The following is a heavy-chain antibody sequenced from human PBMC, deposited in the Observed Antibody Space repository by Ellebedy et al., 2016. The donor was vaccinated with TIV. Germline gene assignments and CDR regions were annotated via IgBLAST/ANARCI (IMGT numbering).Heavy chain of an antibody. CDR2: INPDGRED. CDR1: GFTFSGYW. CDR3: GRGPNY. Sequence: GESLKISCELSGFTFSGYWMSWVRQVSGKGLECVATINPDGREDYYVDAVRGRFTISRDNPRNSMSLQMNSLRADDTAMYYCGRGPNYWGQGALVTVSS. J-gene: IGHJ4*02. V-gene: IGHV3-7*03.